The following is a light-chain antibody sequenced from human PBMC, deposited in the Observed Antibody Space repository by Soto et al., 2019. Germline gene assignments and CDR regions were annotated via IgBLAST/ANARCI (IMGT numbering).Light chain of an antibody. CDR1: QSVSID. CDR2: GAS. J-gene: IGKJ4*01. V-gene: IGKV3-11*01. CDR3: QQRSNWPLN. Sequence: EIVMTHSPATLSVSPWERATLSCSASQSVSIDLAWYQQTPGQAPRLLIYGASTRATGIPVRFSGSASGTDFTLTISSLEPEDFAVYYCQQRSNWPLNFGGGTKVDIK.